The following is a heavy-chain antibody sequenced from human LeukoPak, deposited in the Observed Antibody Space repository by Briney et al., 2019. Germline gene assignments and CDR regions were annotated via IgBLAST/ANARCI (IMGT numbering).Heavy chain of an antibody. CDR3: ARGPHYYDSTGYAY. D-gene: IGHD3-22*01. V-gene: IGHV4-4*07. CDR1: GGSISDYY. J-gene: IGHJ4*02. CDR2: IYTSGDT. Sequence: SETLSLTCTVSGGSISDYYWSWIRQPAGKGLEWIGRIYTSGDTIYNPSLKSRVTMSLDTSNNQFSLRLSSMTAADTAVYFCARGPHYYDSTGYAYWGQGILVTVSS.